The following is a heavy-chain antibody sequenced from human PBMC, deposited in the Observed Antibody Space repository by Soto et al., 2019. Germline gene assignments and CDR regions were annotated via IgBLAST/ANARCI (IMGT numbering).Heavy chain of an antibody. J-gene: IGHJ6*03. CDR3: AKDMYQDYYYMDV. D-gene: IGHD2-2*01. CDR2: ISYDGSNK. CDR1: GFTFSSYG. Sequence: SLRLSCAASGFTFSSYGMHWVRQAPGKGLEWVAVISYDGSNKYYADSVKGRFTTSRDNSKNTLYLQMNSLRAEDTAVYYCAKDMYQDYYYMDVWGKGTTVTVSS. V-gene: IGHV3-30*18.